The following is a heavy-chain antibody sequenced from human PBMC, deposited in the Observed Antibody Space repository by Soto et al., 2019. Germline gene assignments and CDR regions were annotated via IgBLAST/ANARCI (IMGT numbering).Heavy chain of an antibody. CDR2: IIPIFGTA. J-gene: IGHJ3*02. V-gene: IGHV1-69*13. D-gene: IGHD5-12*01. Sequence: SVKVSCKASGGTFSSYAISWVRQAPGQGLEWMGGIIPIFGTANYAQKFQGRVTITADESTSTAYMELSSLGSEDTAVYYCARDFFVDIVATTTAFDIWGQGTMVTVSS. CDR1: GGTFSSYA. CDR3: ARDFFVDIVATTTAFDI.